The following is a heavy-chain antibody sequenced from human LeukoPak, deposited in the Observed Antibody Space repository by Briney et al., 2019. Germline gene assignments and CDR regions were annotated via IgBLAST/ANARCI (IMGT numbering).Heavy chain of an antibody. J-gene: IGHJ4*02. Sequence: SETLSLTCTVSGGSINDYYWMWIRQSPGRGLEWIGYIYSNGGTRYNPSLKSRFIISIDTSENRFSLELTSVSAADAAVFYCARETPAAGYFDNWGQGIPVTVSS. CDR1: GGSINDYY. CDR2: IYSNGGT. D-gene: IGHD6-13*01. CDR3: ARETPAAGYFDN. V-gene: IGHV4-59*01.